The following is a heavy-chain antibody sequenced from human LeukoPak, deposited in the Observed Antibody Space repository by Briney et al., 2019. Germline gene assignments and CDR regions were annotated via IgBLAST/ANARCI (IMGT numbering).Heavy chain of an antibody. D-gene: IGHD3-3*01. Sequence: GASVKVSCKGSGYTFTGYYMHWVRQAPGQGLGWVGWINPNSGGTNYAQKFQGRVTMTRDASISTAYMELSRLRSDDTAVYYCARSLNVLRFLEWLSGGFDYWGQGTLVTVSS. CDR1: GYTFTGYY. V-gene: IGHV1-2*02. CDR3: ARSLNVLRFLEWLSGGFDY. J-gene: IGHJ4*02. CDR2: INPNSGGT.